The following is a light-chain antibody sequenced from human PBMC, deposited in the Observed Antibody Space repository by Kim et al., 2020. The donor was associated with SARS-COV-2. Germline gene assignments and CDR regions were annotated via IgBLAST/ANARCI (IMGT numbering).Light chain of an antibody. Sequence: ASMGDSVTISGRASQDIGHYLASFQQKQGKAPNSLIYDTSTLQSGVPSRFSGSGSGTDFTLTISSLQSEDLGTYYCQQYNIYPRTFGQGTKLEI. CDR3: QQYNIYPRT. CDR1: QDIGHY. V-gene: IGKV1-16*01. CDR2: DTS. J-gene: IGKJ2*01.